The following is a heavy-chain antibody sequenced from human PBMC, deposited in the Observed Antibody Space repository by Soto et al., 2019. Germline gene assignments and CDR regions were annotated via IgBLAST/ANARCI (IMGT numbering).Heavy chain of an antibody. J-gene: IGHJ4*02. CDR1: GGSFSGYI. Sequence: SETLSLTCAVSGGSFSGYIWTWIRQTPGKGLQWIGQINHSGSSIYNPSLKNRVTISTMSNNKFSLELSSVTAADTAVYYCARGRITMVRGVIPKGCYFDYGGQGTLVTGSS. D-gene: IGHD3-10*01. CDR2: INHSGSS. V-gene: IGHV4-34*01. CDR3: ARGRITMVRGVIPKGCYFDY.